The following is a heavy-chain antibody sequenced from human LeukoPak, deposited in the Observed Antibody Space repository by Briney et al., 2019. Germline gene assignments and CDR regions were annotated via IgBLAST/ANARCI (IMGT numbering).Heavy chain of an antibody. CDR3: AKDEARVTSIPYYLDY. Sequence: PGRSLRLSCVASGFTFSYYGMHWVRQAPGKGLEWVAVISYAGSNKYYADSVKGRFSISRDNSKNTLFLQMNSLRAEDTAVYYCAKDEARVTSIPYYLDYWGQGTLVTVSS. J-gene: IGHJ4*02. D-gene: IGHD2-21*02. CDR1: GFTFSYYG. CDR2: ISYAGSNK. V-gene: IGHV3-30*18.